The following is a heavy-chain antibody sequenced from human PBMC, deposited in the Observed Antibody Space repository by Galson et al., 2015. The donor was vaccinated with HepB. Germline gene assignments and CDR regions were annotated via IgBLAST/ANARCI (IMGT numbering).Heavy chain of an antibody. J-gene: IGHJ4*02. CDR1: GYIFTNYW. V-gene: IGHV5-51*01. CDR3: ARQEFYDLWSDSYNGAGYFDY. D-gene: IGHD3-3*01. Sequence: QSGAEVKKPGESLKISCQGSGYIFTNYWIGWVRQMPGKGLEYMGIIYPGDSDARYSPSFQGQVTISADKSINTAYLQWNSLKASDTAIYYCARQEFYDLWSDSYNGAGYFDYWGQGTLVTVSS. CDR2: IYPGDSDA.